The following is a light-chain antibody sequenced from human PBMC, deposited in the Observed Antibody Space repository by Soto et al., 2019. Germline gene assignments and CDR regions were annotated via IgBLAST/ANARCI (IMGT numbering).Light chain of an antibody. CDR2: EVS. CDR1: ASDVGDYNY. J-gene: IGLJ1*01. CDR3: SSYTGSSYV. Sequence: QSALTQPPSASGSPGQSVTISCTGPASDVGDYNYVSWYQQHPGKAPKLMIYEVSKRPSGVPDRFSGSKSGNTASLTVSGLHAEDEANYYCSSYTGSSYVFGTGTKVTVL. V-gene: IGLV2-8*01.